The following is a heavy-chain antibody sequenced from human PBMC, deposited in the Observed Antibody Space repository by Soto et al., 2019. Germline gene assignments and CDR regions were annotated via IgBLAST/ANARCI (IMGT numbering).Heavy chain of an antibody. V-gene: IGHV3-30*18. J-gene: IGHJ6*02. CDR2: ISYDGSNK. D-gene: IGHD3-16*01. CDR1: GFTFSSYG. Sequence: GGSLRLSCAASGFTFSSYGMHWVRQAPGKGLEWVAVISYDGSNKYYADSVKGRFTISRDNSKNTLYLQMNSLRAEDTAVYYCAKAGAFYYYYGMDGWGQGTTVTVS. CDR3: AKAGAFYYYYGMDG.